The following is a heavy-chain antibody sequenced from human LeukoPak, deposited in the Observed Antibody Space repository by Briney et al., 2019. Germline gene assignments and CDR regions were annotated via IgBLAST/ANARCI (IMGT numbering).Heavy chain of an antibody. V-gene: IGHV3-33*01. J-gene: IGHJ4*02. Sequence: GRSLRLSCAASGFTFSSYGMHWVRQALGKGLEWVALIWYDGSNKYHADSVKGRFTISRDNSKNALYLQMNSLRAEDTAVYYCARPESGNYYFDYWGQGTLVTVSS. D-gene: IGHD1-26*01. CDR2: IWYDGSNK. CDR3: ARPESGNYYFDY. CDR1: GFTFSSYG.